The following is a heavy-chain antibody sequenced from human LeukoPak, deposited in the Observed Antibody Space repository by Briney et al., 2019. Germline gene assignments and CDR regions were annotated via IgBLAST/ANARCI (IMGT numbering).Heavy chain of an antibody. CDR1: GFRFSSYA. J-gene: IGHJ6*03. CDR3: AKGSAYYNFYYMVV. CDR2: ISGSGDST. Sequence: GGSLRLSCAASGFRFSSYAMSWVRQAPGKGLEWVSTISGSGDSTYYADSVKGRFTSSRDNAKNTLDLQMNSLTAEDTAVYYCAKGSAYYNFYYMVVCGKGTTVTVSS. V-gene: IGHV3-23*01.